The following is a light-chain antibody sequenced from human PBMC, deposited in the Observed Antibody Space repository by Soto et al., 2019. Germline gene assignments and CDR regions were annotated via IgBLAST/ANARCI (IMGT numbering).Light chain of an antibody. CDR2: DVS. Sequence: QSALTQPASVSGSPGQSITISCTGTSSDVGGYNYVSWYQQHPGKAPKLMIYDVSNRPSGVSNRFSGSKSGNTASLSISGLQAEDEADYYCSSYTSSIPLVFGGGTKVTVL. J-gene: IGLJ2*01. CDR3: SSYTSSIPLV. V-gene: IGLV2-14*03. CDR1: SSDVGGYNY.